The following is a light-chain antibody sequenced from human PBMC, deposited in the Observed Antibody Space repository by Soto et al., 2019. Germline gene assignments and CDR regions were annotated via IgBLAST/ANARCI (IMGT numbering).Light chain of an antibody. CDR2: SDN. CDR3: ASWDDSLDGGV. J-gene: IGLJ1*01. Sequence: QSVLTQPPSASGTPGQRVTISCSGSRSNIGSNTVHWYQQLPGTAPKVLIHSDNQRPSGAPDRFSASKSGTSASLAISGLQSEDEADYYCASWDDSLDGGVFGTGTKVTVL. CDR1: RSNIGSNT. V-gene: IGLV1-44*01.